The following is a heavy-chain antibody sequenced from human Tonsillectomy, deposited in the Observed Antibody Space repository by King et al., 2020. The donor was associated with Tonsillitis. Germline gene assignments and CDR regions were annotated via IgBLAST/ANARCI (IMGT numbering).Heavy chain of an antibody. CDR2: ISGSDGSS. Sequence: QLVQSGGGLVQPGGSLRLSCAASGFTFSTYAMSWVRQAPGRGLEWVSSISGSDGSSYYADSVTGRFTISRDNSKNTLYLQMNRRRAEDTAVYYCAKEGQQPYFYGMDVWGQGTTVIVSS. D-gene: IGHD6-13*01. V-gene: IGHV3-23*04. CDR1: GFTFSTYA. CDR3: AKEGQQPYFYGMDV. J-gene: IGHJ6*02.